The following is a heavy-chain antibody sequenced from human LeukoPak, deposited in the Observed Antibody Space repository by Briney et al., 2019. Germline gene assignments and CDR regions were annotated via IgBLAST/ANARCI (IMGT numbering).Heavy chain of an antibody. J-gene: IGHJ4*02. CDR2: VSTGDHYT. CDR1: GYTFTTYP. V-gene: IGHV1-3*04. Sequence: GASVKVSCKASGYTFTTYPIHWVRQAPGQSLEWMGYVSTGDHYTKYSQKFRDRVTFTRDTSATTAYMELSSLRSGDAAVYYCARERTEGYGKARFDDWGQGTLVTVSS. CDR3: ARERTEGYGKARFDD. D-gene: IGHD5-18*01.